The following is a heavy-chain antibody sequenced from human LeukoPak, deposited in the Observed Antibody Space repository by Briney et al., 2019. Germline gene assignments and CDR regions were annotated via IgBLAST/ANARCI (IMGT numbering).Heavy chain of an antibody. CDR1: GGSISSSSYY. J-gene: IGHJ4*02. V-gene: IGHV4-39*01. CDR2: IYYSGST. Sequence: SETLSLTCTVSGGSISSSSYYWGWIRQPPGKGLERIGSIYYSGSTYYNPSLKSRVTISVDTSKNQFSLELSSVTAADTAVYYCARHWGEPYSPLDYWGQGTLVIVSS. CDR3: ARHWGEPYSPLDY. D-gene: IGHD3-16*01.